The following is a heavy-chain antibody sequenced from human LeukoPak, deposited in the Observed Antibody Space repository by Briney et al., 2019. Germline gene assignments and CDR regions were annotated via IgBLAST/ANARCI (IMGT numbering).Heavy chain of an antibody. J-gene: IGHJ3*02. Sequence: PGGSLRLSCAASGFTFSSYWMSWVRQAPGKGLEWVANIKQDGSEKYYVDSVKGRFTISRDNAKNSLYLQKNSLRAEDTAVYYCARDGIAARPGVAEDAFDIWGQGTMVTASS. CDR3: ARDGIAARPGVAEDAFDI. CDR2: IKQDGSEK. D-gene: IGHD6-6*01. CDR1: GFTFSSYW. V-gene: IGHV3-7*01.